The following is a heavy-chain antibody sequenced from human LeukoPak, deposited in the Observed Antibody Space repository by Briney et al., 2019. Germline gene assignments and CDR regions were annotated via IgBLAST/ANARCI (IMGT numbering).Heavy chain of an antibody. J-gene: IGHJ4*02. Sequence: GSIXXXXXSXXXXXPXXXXEWIGYIYYSGSTNYNPSLKSRVTISVDTSKNQFSLKLSSVTAADTAVYYCARTSGGNFDYWGQGTLVTVSS. D-gene: IGHD2-15*01. CDR2: IYYSGST. CDR3: ARTSGGNFDY. CDR1: GSIXXXX. V-gene: IGHV4-59*01.